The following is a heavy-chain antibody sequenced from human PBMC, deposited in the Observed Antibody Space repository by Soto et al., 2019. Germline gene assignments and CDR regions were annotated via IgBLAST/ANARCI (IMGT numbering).Heavy chain of an antibody. J-gene: IGHJ4*02. D-gene: IGHD3-16*02. CDR1: GFTFSSYS. CDR3: ARVPSKSYYFDY. V-gene: IGHV3-21*01. Sequence: SLRLSCAASGFTFSSYSMNWVRQAPGKGLEWVSSISSSSSYIYYADSVKGRFTISRDNAKNSLYLQMNSLRAEDTAVYYCARVPSKSYYFDYWGQGTLVTVSS. CDR2: ISSSSSYI.